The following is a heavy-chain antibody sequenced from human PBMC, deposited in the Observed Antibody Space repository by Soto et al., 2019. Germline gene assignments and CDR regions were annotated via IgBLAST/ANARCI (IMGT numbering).Heavy chain of an antibody. V-gene: IGHV4-59*01. Sequence: SETLSLTCTVSGGSISSYYWSWIRQPPGKGLEWIGYIYYSGSTNYNPSLKSRVTISVDTSKNQFSLKLSSVTAADTAVYYCAREGYKGYLDYYYYYMDVWGKGTTVTVSS. CDR2: IYYSGST. J-gene: IGHJ6*03. D-gene: IGHD1-1*01. CDR1: GGSISSYY. CDR3: AREGYKGYLDYYYYYMDV.